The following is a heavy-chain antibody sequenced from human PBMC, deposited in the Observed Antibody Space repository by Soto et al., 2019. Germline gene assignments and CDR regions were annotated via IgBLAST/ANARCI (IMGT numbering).Heavy chain of an antibody. D-gene: IGHD3-10*01. CDR3: ARGTRSFGELLKRNNWFDP. CDR2: INHSGST. CDR1: GGNFRDYD. V-gene: IGHV4-34*01. Sequence: SQTHPLSYAVEGGNFRDYDGRWTRQPPGKGLEWIGEINHSGSTNYNPSLKSRVTISVDTSKNQFSLKLSSVTAADTAVYYCARGTRSFGELLKRNNWFDPWGQGTLVTV. J-gene: IGHJ5*02.